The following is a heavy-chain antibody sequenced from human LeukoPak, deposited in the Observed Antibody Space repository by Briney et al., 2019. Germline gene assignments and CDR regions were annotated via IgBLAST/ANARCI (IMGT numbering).Heavy chain of an antibody. CDR3: ASLITSLLPDVSDI. V-gene: IGHV3-30-3*01. CDR1: GFTFSSYA. D-gene: IGHD5-24*01. Sequence: GGSLRLSCAASGFTFSSYALHWVRQAPGKGLEWVASISYDISREYYADSVKGRFTISRDNSKNTMLLQMNRLRVEDTAVYYCASLITSLLPDVSDIWGQGTMVTVSS. J-gene: IGHJ3*02. CDR2: ISYDISRE.